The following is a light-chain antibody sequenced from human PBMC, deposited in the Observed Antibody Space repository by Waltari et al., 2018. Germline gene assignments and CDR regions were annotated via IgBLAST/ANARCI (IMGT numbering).Light chain of an antibody. V-gene: IGKV3-15*01. J-gene: IGKJ1*01. CDR3: QQYNNWPPWT. CDR2: GAS. Sequence: EIVMTQSPATLSVSPGERATLSCRASQSVSSNLAWYQQQPGQAPRLLTYGASSRATGIPARFSSSGAGTEVTLINSSLQSEDFAVYYCQQYNNWPPWTFGQGTKVEIK. CDR1: QSVSSN.